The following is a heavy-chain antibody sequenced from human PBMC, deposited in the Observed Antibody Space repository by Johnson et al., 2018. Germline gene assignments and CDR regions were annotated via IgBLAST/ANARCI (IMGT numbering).Heavy chain of an antibody. Sequence: QVQLVQSGGGVVQPGRSLRLSCAASGFTFSSYAMHWVRQAPGKGLEWVAVISYDGSNKYYADSVKGRCTISRDNSKNTLYLQMNSLSAEDTAVDYCARSAQVAGHYYYYYYMDVWGKGTTVTVSS. CDR1: GFTFSSYA. CDR3: ARSAQVAGHYYYYYYMDV. V-gene: IGHV3-30-3*01. J-gene: IGHJ6*03. D-gene: IGHD6-19*01. CDR2: ISYDGSNK.